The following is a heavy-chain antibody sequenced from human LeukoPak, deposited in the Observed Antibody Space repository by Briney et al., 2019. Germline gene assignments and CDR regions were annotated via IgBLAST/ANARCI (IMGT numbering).Heavy chain of an antibody. J-gene: IGHJ3*02. D-gene: IGHD6-13*01. CDR2: IYSGGST. CDR3: ARDHGYSSSWYRGDAFDI. Sequence: GGSLRLSCAASGFTVSSNYMSWVRQAPGKGLEWVSVIYSGGSTYYADSVKGRFTISRDNSKNTLYLQMNSLRAEDTAVYYCARDHGYSSSWYRGDAFDIWGQGTMVTVSS. CDR1: GFTVSSNY. V-gene: IGHV3-53*01.